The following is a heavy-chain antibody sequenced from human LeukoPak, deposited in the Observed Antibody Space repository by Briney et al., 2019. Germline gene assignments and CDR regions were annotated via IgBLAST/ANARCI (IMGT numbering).Heavy chain of an antibody. CDR2: IYASGST. CDR3: AREQRWLQFPRAFDI. V-gene: IGHV4-4*07. D-gene: IGHD5-24*01. Sequence: SETLSLTCTISGGSISSYYWSWIRQPAGKGLEWIGRIYASGSTNYNPSLKSRVTISVDTSKNQFSLKLSSVTAADTAVYYCAREQRWLQFPRAFDIWGQGTMVTVSS. J-gene: IGHJ3*02. CDR1: GGSISSYY.